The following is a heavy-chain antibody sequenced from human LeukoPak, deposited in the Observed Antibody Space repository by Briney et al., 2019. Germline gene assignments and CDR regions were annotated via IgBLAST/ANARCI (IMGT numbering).Heavy chain of an antibody. V-gene: IGHV4-39*01. CDR1: GGSISSSSYY. D-gene: IGHD2-2*01. Sequence: SETLSLTCTVSGGSISSSSYYWGWIRQPPGKGLEWIGSIYYSGSTYYNTSLKSRVTISVDTSKNEFSLKLSSVTAADTAVYYCARHRGYCSSTSCYHFDYWGQGTLVTVSS. J-gene: IGHJ4*02. CDR2: IYYSGST. CDR3: ARHRGYCSSTSCYHFDY.